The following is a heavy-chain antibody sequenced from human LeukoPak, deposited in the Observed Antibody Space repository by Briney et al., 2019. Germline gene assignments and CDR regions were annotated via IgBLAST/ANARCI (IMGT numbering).Heavy chain of an antibody. V-gene: IGHV4-59*08. D-gene: IGHD1-1*01. Sequence: PSETLSLTCSVSGGSISSHYWSWIRQPPGKGLEWIGYIYYSGSTTYNPSLKSRVTISVDTSKNQFSLNLSSVTAADTAVYYCARSPYNSDNFYYMDGWVKGTTVTV. CDR3: ARSPYNSDNFYYMDG. CDR1: GGSISSHY. CDR2: IYYSGST. J-gene: IGHJ6*03.